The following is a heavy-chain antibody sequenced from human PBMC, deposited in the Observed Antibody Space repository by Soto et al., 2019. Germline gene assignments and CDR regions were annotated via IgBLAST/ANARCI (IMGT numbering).Heavy chain of an antibody. Sequence: EVQLVESGGNLVHPGGSLRLSCAASGFTFSSYSMNWVRQAPGKGLEWVSYIDSTSSSIYYTDSVKGRFTIFRDNAKNSLYLQMNSLRDEDTAVYYCARQLWDYYSSKFDYWGRGTLVSVSS. CDR3: ARQLWDYYSSKFDY. CDR2: IDSTSSSI. CDR1: GFTFSSYS. J-gene: IGHJ4*02. D-gene: IGHD3-10*01. V-gene: IGHV3-48*02.